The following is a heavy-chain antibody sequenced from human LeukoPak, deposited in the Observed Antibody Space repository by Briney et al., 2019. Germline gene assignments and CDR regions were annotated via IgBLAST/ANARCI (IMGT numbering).Heavy chain of an antibody. CDR2: IYHSGST. D-gene: IGHD3-16*01. V-gene: IGHV4-38-2*02. Sequence: SETLSLTCTVSGASINSYYWGWIRQPPGKGLEWIGSIYHSGSTYYNPSLKSRVTISVDTSKNQFSLKLSSVTAADTAVYYCATQLGESWGQGTLVTVSS. J-gene: IGHJ4*02. CDR1: GASINSYY. CDR3: ATQLGES.